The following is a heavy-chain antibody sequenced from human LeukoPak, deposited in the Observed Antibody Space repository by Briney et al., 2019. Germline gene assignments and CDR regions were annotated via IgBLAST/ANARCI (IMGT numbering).Heavy chain of an antibody. J-gene: IGHJ3*02. V-gene: IGHV3-30-3*01. CDR3: APTWYSDAFDI. Sequence: PGRSLRLSCAASGFTFSSYAMHWVRQAPGKGLEWVAVISYDGSNKYYADSVKGRFTISRDNSKNTLYLQMNSLRAEDTAVYYCAPTWYSDAFDIWGQGTMVTVSS. CDR2: ISYDGSNK. D-gene: IGHD2-15*01. CDR1: GFTFSSYA.